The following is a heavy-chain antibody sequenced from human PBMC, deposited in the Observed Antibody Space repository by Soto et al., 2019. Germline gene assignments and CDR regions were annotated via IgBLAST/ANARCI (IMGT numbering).Heavy chain of an antibody. V-gene: IGHV1-69*13. Sequence: GASVKVSCKASGGTFSSYAISWVRQAPGQGLEWMGGIIPIFGTANYAQKFQGRVTITADESTSTAYMELSSLRSEDTAVYYCAREGQQLVPWAEYFQHWGQGTLVTVSS. J-gene: IGHJ1*01. CDR2: IIPIFGTA. CDR1: GGTFSSYA. D-gene: IGHD6-13*01. CDR3: AREGQQLVPWAEYFQH.